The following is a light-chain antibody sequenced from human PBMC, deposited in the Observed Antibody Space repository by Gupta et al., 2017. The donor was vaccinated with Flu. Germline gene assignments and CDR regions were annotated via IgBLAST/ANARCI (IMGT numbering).Light chain of an antibody. Sequence: DIQMTQSPSTLSASVGDRVTITCRASQSISSWLAWYQQKPGKAPKLLIYKASTLESGVPSRFSGSGSGTEFTLTISSRQPDDFASYYCQQDDNYSPWTFGPGTKVEVK. J-gene: IGKJ1*01. CDR3: QQDDNYSPWT. CDR2: KAS. V-gene: IGKV1-5*03. CDR1: QSISSW.